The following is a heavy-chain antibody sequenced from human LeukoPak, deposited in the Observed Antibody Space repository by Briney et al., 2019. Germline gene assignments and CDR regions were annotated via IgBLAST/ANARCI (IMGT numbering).Heavy chain of an antibody. V-gene: IGHV1-8*01. Sequence: ASVKVSCKASGYTFTSYDINWVRQATGQGLEWMGWMNPNSGNTGYAQKFQGRVTMTRNTSISTAYMELSSLRSEDTAVYYCARGITMVRGARLHNWFDPWGQGTLVTVSS. J-gene: IGHJ5*02. CDR3: ARGITMVRGARLHNWFDP. CDR2: MNPNSGNT. D-gene: IGHD3-10*01. CDR1: GYTFTSYD.